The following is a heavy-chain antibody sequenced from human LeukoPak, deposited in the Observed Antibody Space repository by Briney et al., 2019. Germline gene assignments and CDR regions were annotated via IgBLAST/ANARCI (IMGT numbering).Heavy chain of an antibody. CDR1: GFTFSNAW. CDR2: IESKTDGGTT. Sequence: GGSLRLSCAASGFTFSNAWMSWVRQAPGKGLEWVGRIESKTDGGTTDYAAPVKGRFTISRDDSKNTLYLQMNSLKTEDTAVYYCTTDRYGDNFDYWGQGTLVTVSS. J-gene: IGHJ4*02. D-gene: IGHD4-17*01. CDR3: TTDRYGDNFDY. V-gene: IGHV3-15*04.